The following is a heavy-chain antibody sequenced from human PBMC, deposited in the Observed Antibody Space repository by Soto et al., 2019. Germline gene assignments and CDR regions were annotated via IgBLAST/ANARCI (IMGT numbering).Heavy chain of an antibody. Sequence: PSETLSLTCTVSGGSVSSGSYYWSWIRQPPGQGLEWIGIVNYSGRTNYNPSFKSRVTISVDTSKNQFSLKLNSVTAAHTAMYYCARVAVFGVVLDYWGQGTQVTVSS. V-gene: IGHV4-61*01. D-gene: IGHD3-3*01. J-gene: IGHJ4*02. CDR3: ARVAVFGVVLDY. CDR2: VNYSGRT. CDR1: GGSVSSGSYY.